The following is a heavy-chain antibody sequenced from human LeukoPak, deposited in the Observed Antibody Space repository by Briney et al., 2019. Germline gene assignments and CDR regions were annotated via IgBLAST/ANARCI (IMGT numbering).Heavy chain of an antibody. CDR3: ARSGFSSGYYIGVGMDV. CDR2: IYYSGST. CDR1: GGSISSSSYY. V-gene: IGHV4-39*01. D-gene: IGHD3-3*01. Sequence: SETLSLTCTVPGGSISSSSYYWGWIRQPPGKGLEWIGSIYYSGSTYYNPSLKSRVTISVDTSKNQFSLKLSSVTAADTAVYYCARSGFSSGYYIGVGMDVWGQGTTVTVSS. J-gene: IGHJ6*02.